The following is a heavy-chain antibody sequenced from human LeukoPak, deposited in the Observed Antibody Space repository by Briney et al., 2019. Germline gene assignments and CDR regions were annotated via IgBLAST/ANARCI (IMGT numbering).Heavy chain of an antibody. D-gene: IGHD3-3*01. CDR1: GFTFTSYT. CDR2: ISSSSNYI. J-gene: IGHJ4*02. Sequence: PGGSLRLSCAASGFTFTSYTMNWVRQAPGKGLEWVSSISSSSNYIYYADSVKGRFTISRDNAKNSLYLQMNSLRAEDTAVYYCARDLTDDFWSGYHFDYWGQGTLVTVSS. CDR3: ARDLTDDFWSGYHFDY. V-gene: IGHV3-21*01.